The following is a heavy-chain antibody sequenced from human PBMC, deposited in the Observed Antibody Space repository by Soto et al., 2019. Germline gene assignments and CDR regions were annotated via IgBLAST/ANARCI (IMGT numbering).Heavy chain of an antibody. Sequence: QVQLQESGPGLVKPSQTMSLTCTVSGGSISSGNYYWTWIRQHPGKGLEWIGYIYNSGSTYYNPSLKSRITISLDTSKNQFSLRLSSVTAADTAVYYCAREREDVLGPAANRIYYYGMDVGGQGTTVTVSS. CDR2: IYNSGST. CDR3: AREREDVLGPAANRIYYYGMDV. CDR1: GGSISSGNYY. D-gene: IGHD2-2*01. J-gene: IGHJ6*02. V-gene: IGHV4-31*03.